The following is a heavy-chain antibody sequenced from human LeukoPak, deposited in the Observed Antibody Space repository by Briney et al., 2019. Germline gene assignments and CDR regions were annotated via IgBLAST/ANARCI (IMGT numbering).Heavy chain of an antibody. Sequence: GGSLRLSCAASGFTFSSYAMHWVRQAPGKGLEWVAVISYDGSNKYYADSVKGRFTISRDNSKNTLYLQMTSLRAEDTAVYYCARQRLGYCSGGSCYSSHNWFDLWGQGTLVTVSS. J-gene: IGHJ5*02. CDR2: ISYDGSNK. CDR1: GFTFSSYA. V-gene: IGHV3-30-3*01. CDR3: ARQRLGYCSGGSCYSSHNWFDL. D-gene: IGHD2-15*01.